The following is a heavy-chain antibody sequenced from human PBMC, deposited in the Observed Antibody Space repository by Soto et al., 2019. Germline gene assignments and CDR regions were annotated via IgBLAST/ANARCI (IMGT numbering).Heavy chain of an antibody. Sequence: GGSVRLSXAASGFTFSSYGMHWFRQAPGKGLEWVALIWFDGSDKYYTESVKGRFTISRDNSKSTLYLQMNSLRAEDTAVYYCARLYCSASSCYSVGAFDIRGQGTMVTVSS. V-gene: IGHV3-33*01. CDR1: GFTFSSYG. CDR3: ARLYCSASSCYSVGAFDI. D-gene: IGHD2-15*01. J-gene: IGHJ3*02. CDR2: IWFDGSDK.